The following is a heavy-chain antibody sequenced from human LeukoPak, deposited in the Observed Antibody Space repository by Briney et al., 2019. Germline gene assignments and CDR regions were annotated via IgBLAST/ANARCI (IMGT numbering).Heavy chain of an antibody. D-gene: IGHD5-18*01. CDR2: IKKDGSER. CDR3: AALDTAMAPLPD. Sequence: PGGSLRLSCAASGFTFGSQWMGWVRQAPGKGLEWVACIKKDGSERYYVDSVKGRFTISRDNAKNSLYLQMNSLRAEDTAVYYCAALDTAMAPLPDWGQGTRVTVSS. CDR1: GFTFGSQW. J-gene: IGHJ4*02. V-gene: IGHV3-7*01.